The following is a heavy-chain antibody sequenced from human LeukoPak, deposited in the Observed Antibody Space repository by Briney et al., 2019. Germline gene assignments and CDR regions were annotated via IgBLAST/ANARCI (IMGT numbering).Heavy chain of an antibody. CDR1: GYSFTSYW. Sequence: GESLKISCKGSGYSFTSYWIGWVRQMPGKGLEWVGSIYPGDSDTRYSPSSQGQVTISADKSISTAYLLWSSLTAADTAMYYCARHKGGYGDLRYYFDYWGQGTLVTVSS. V-gene: IGHV5-51*01. CDR2: IYPGDSDT. CDR3: ARHKGGYGDLRYYFDY. D-gene: IGHD4-17*01. J-gene: IGHJ4*02.